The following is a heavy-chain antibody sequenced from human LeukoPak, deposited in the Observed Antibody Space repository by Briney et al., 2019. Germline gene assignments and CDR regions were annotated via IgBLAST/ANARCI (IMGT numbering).Heavy chain of an antibody. D-gene: IGHD2-2*01. CDR3: ARDAKYQLLFVGAFDI. Sequence: PGGSLRLSCAASGFTFSTYGMHWVRQAPGKGLEWVAVISNDGNNKLYGGSVKGRFTISRDNSKNTLYLQMNSLRAEDTAVYYCARDAKYQLLFVGAFDIWGQGTMVTVSS. CDR1: GFTFSTYG. V-gene: IGHV3-30*03. CDR2: ISNDGNNK. J-gene: IGHJ3*02.